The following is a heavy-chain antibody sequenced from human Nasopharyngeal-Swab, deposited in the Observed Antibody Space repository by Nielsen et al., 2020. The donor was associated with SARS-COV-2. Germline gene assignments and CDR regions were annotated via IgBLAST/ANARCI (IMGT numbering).Heavy chain of an antibody. V-gene: IGHV1-69*13. J-gene: IGHJ5*02. D-gene: IGHD1-26*01. CDR2: IIPIFGTA. CDR1: GGTFSSYA. Sequence: SVKASCKASGGTFSSYAISWVRQAPGQGLEWMGGIIPIFGTANYAQKFQGRVTITADESTSTAYMELSSLRSEDTAVYYCAREGGSGSYFGWFDPWGQGTLVTVSS. CDR3: AREGGSGSYFGWFDP.